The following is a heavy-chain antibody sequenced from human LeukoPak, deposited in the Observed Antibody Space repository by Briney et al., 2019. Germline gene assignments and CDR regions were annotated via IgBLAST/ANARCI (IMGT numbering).Heavy chain of an antibody. CDR1: GFTFNSYE. CDR2: ISSSGSSI. V-gene: IGHV3-48*03. J-gene: IGHJ3*02. Sequence: GGSLRLSCAASGFTFNSYEMNWVRQAPGKGLEWVSYISSSGSSIYYADSVKGRFTISRDNAKKSLYLQMHSLRAEDTAVYYCARDSHKFDSSGYYPDAFDIWGQGTMVTVSS. CDR3: ARDSHKFDSSGYYPDAFDI. D-gene: IGHD3-22*01.